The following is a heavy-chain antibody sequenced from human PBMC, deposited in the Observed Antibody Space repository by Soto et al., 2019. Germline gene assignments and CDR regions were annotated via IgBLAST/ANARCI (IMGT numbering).Heavy chain of an antibody. D-gene: IGHD3-16*01. CDR3: ARVCRASPCSLGIYFDY. CDR2: IKHDGTEI. CDR1: GFTFSNYW. Sequence: GGSLRLSCAASGFTFSNYWMSWVRLAPGKGLEWVANIKHDGTEIYHVDSVKGRFTISRDNAKNSLFLQMDSLRAEDTALYYCARVCRASPCSLGIYFDYGGQGALVPVSS. V-gene: IGHV3-7*01. J-gene: IGHJ4*02.